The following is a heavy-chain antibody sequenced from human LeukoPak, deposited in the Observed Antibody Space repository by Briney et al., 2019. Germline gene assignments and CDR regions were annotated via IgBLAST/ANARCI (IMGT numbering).Heavy chain of an antibody. V-gene: IGHV3-30*02. CDR3: AKDYVSSWYFFDY. D-gene: IGHD6-13*01. J-gene: IGHJ4*02. CDR1: GFTFSSYG. CDR2: IRSDGRDK. Sequence: GGSLRLSCAASGFTFSSYGMNWVRQAPGKGLQWVAFIRSDGRDKYYEDSVKGRFTISRDNSKNTLDLQMNSLTVEDTAVYYCAKDYVSSWYFFDYWGQGTLVTVSS.